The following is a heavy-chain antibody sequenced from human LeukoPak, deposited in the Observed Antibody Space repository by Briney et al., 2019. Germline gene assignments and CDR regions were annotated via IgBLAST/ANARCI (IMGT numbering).Heavy chain of an antibody. Sequence: TGGSLRLSCAASGFTFSSYAMSWVRQAPGKGLEWVSAISGSGGSTYYADSVKGRFTISRDNSKNTLYLQMNSLRAEDTAVYYCAKSDILTCRYYFDYWGQGTLVTVSS. CDR1: GFTFSSYA. J-gene: IGHJ4*02. V-gene: IGHV3-23*01. D-gene: IGHD3-9*01. CDR3: AKSDILTCRYYFDY. CDR2: ISGSGGST.